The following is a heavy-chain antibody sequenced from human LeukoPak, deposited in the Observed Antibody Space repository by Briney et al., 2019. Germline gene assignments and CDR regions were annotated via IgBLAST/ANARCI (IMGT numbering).Heavy chain of an antibody. V-gene: IGHV4-34*01. D-gene: IGHD4-17*01. J-gene: IGHJ3*02. Sequence: SETLSLTCAVYGGSFSGYYWSWIRQPPGKGLEWIGEINHSGSTNYNPSLKSRVTISVDTSKNQSSLKLSSVTAADTAVYYCAIVRSRTVRDAFDIWGQGTMVTVSS. CDR2: INHSGST. CDR3: AIVRSRTVRDAFDI. CDR1: GGSFSGYY.